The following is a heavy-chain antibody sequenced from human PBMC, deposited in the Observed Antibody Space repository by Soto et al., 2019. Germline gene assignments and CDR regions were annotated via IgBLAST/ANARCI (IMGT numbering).Heavy chain of an antibody. Sequence: ASVKVSCKASGYTFINYDISWVRQATGQGLEWMGWMNPGSGKTGFANKFQGRVTMTRDASTSTAHLELSSLTSEDTAVYYCARMASSGTLNWFDPWGQGTLVTVSS. CDR1: GYTFINYD. J-gene: IGHJ5*02. CDR2: MNPGSGKT. V-gene: IGHV1-8*02. CDR3: ARMASSGTLNWFDP.